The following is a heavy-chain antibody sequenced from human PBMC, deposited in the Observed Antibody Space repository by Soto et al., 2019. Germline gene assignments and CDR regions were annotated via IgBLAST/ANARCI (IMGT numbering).Heavy chain of an antibody. CDR3: ASVRGGYYYAMDV. Sequence: QVQLQESGPGLVKPSGTLSLTCAVSGGSISSSNWWSWVRQPPGKGLEWIGEIYHSGSTNYNPSPQCRVTISVDKSTYPFSLKLSSVTAADPAVYYCASVRGGYYYAMDVWGQGTTVTVSS. V-gene: IGHV4-4*02. J-gene: IGHJ6*02. CDR1: GGSISSSNW. CDR2: IYHSGST. D-gene: IGHD3-10*02.